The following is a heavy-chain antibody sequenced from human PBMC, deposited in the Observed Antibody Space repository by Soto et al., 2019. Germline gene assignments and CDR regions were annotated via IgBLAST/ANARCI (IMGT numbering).Heavy chain of an antibody. CDR1: GGSISSSSYY. D-gene: IGHD2-21*02. Sequence: PSETLSLTCTVSGGSISSSSYYWGWIRQPPGKGLEWIGRIYYSGSTYYNPSLKSRVTISVDTSKNQFSLKLSSVTAADTAVYYCARLNCGGDCHYASGVPRFYYYGMDVWGQGTTVT. J-gene: IGHJ6*02. CDR2: IYYSGST. CDR3: ARLNCGGDCHYASGVPRFYYYGMDV. V-gene: IGHV4-39*01.